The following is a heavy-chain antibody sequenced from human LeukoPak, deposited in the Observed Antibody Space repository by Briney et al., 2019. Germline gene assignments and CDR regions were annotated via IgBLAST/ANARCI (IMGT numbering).Heavy chain of an antibody. CDR2: IYHSGST. CDR1: GGSISSYY. D-gene: IGHD3-3*01. CDR3: ASASGPGGWGSMGDY. J-gene: IGHJ4*02. V-gene: IGHV4-59*04. Sequence: SETLSLTCTVSGGSISSYYWSWIRQPPGKGLEWIGYIYHSGSTYYNPSLKSRVTISVDRSKNQFSLKLSSVTAADTAVYYCASASGPGGWGSMGDYWGQGTLVTVSS.